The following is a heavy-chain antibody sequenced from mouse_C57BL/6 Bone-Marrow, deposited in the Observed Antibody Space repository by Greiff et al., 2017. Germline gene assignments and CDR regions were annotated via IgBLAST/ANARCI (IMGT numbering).Heavy chain of an antibody. Sequence: VQLQQSGAELVKPGASVKLSCTASGFNIKDYYMHWVKQRTEQGLEWIGRIDPEDGETKYAPKFQGKATRTADTSSNTAYLQLSSLTSEDTAVYYCARRDGTYYFDYWGQGTTLTVSS. CDR2: IDPEDGET. V-gene: IGHV14-2*01. CDR1: GFNIKDYY. J-gene: IGHJ2*01. D-gene: IGHD2-3*01. CDR3: ARRDGTYYFDY.